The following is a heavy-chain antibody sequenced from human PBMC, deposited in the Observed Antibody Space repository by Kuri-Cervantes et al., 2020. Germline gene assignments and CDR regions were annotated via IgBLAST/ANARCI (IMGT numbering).Heavy chain of an antibody. J-gene: IGHJ6*02. CDR2: ISAYNGNT. CDR1: GYTFTSYG. CDR3: ARGGEKVAAAGTSYYYYGMDV. D-gene: IGHD6-13*01. Sequence: ASVKVSCKASGYTFTSYGISWVRQAPGQGLEWMGWISAYNGNTNYAQKLQGRVTMTRDTSTSTVYVELSSLRSEDTAVYYCARGGEKVAAAGTSYYYYGMDVWGQGTTVTVSS. V-gene: IGHV1-18*01.